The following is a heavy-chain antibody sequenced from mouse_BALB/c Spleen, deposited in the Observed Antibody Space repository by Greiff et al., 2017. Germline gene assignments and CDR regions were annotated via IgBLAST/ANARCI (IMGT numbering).Heavy chain of an antibody. CDR3: ARKGAITTVVAEPFAY. CDR1: GYAFSSYW. V-gene: IGHV1-80*01. Sequence: QVQLQQSGAELVRPGSSVKISCKASGYAFSSYWMNWVKQRPGQGLEWIGQIYPGDGDTNYNGKFKGKATLTADKSSSTAYMQLSSLTSEDSAVYFCARKGAITTVVAEPFAYWGQGTLVTVSA. CDR2: IYPGDGDT. J-gene: IGHJ3*01. D-gene: IGHD1-1*01.